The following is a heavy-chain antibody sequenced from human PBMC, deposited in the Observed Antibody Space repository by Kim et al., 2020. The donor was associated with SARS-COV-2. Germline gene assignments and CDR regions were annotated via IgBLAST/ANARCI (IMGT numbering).Heavy chain of an antibody. Sequence: YADSVKGRFTSSRDNAKNSLYLQMNSLRADDTAVYYCARIYDGGDYWGQGTLVTVSS. J-gene: IGHJ4*02. D-gene: IGHD5-12*01. V-gene: IGHV3-11*01. CDR3: ARIYDGGDY.